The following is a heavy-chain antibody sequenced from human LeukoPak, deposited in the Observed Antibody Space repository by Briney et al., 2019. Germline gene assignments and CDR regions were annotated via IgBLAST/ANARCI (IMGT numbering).Heavy chain of an antibody. D-gene: IGHD6-6*01. CDR2: IIPIFGTA. Sequence: GASVKVSCKASGGTFSSYAISWVRQAPGQGLEWMGGIIPIFGTANYAQKFQGRVTITMDESTSTAYMELSSLRSEDTAVYYCASLVVTGYSSSSWGQGTLVTVSS. J-gene: IGHJ5*02. CDR1: GGTFSSYA. V-gene: IGHV1-69*05. CDR3: ASLVVTGYSSSS.